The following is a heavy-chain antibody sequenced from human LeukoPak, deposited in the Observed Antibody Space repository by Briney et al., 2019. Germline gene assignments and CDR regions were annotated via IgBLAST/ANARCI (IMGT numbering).Heavy chain of an antibody. CDR1: GFTFSSYA. J-gene: IGHJ4*02. CDR3: AKGGYSSPSPPDY. V-gene: IGHV3-23*01. Sequence: GGSLRLSFAASGFTFSSYAVTWVRQAPGKGLEWVSAISGSGGSTYYADSVKGRFTISRDNSKNTLYLQMNSLRAEDTAMYYCAKGGYSSPSPPDYWGQGTLVTVSS. CDR2: ISGSGGST. D-gene: IGHD6-13*01.